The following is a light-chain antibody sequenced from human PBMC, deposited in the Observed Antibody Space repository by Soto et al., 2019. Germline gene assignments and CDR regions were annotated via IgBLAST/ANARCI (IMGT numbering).Light chain of an antibody. CDR2: SNS. Sequence: QSVLTQPPSASGTPGQRVTISCSGSSSNIGSNTVNWYQQLPGTAPKVLIHSNSQRHSGVPDRFSGSKSGTSASLAISGLQAEDEADYYCAAWDVSLNGPVVFGGGTKLTVL. CDR3: AAWDVSLNGPVV. CDR1: SSNIGSNT. J-gene: IGLJ2*01. V-gene: IGLV1-44*01.